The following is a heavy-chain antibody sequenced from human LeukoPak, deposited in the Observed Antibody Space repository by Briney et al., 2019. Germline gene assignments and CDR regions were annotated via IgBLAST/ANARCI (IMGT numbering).Heavy chain of an antibody. CDR2: MNPNSGNT. Sequence: ASAKVSCKASGYTFTSYDINWVRQATGQGLEWMGWMNPNSGNTGYAQKFQGRVTMTRNTSISTAYMELSSLRSEDTAVYYRARSRKVGVWGSYRFSNFDYWGQGTLVTVSS. D-gene: IGHD3-16*02. CDR3: ARSRKVGVWGSYRFSNFDY. CDR1: GYTFTSYD. V-gene: IGHV1-8*01. J-gene: IGHJ4*02.